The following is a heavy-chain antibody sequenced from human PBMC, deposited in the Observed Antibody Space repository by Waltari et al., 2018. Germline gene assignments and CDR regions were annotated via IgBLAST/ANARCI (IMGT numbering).Heavy chain of an antibody. V-gene: IGHV1-2*02. CDR3: ARDRPFDP. CDR2: INPNTGGT. Sequence: QVQLVQSGAEVKKPGASVKVSCQASGYPFPAHYVNWVRQAPGQGLEWMGWINPNTGGTNYAQNFQGRVTMTRDKSTSTAYMELNSLKSDDTAVYYCARDRPFDPWGQGTLITVSS. J-gene: IGHJ5*02. CDR1: GYPFPAHY.